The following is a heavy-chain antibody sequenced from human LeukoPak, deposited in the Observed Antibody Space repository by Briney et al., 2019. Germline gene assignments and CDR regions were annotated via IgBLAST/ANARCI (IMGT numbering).Heavy chain of an antibody. CDR1: GFTFDDYA. D-gene: IGHD5-24*01. Sequence: PGGSLRLSCAASGFTFDDYAMHWVRQAPGKGLEWVSGISWNSGSIGYADSVKGRFTISRDNAKNSLYLQMNSLRAEDMALYYCASSHASSRWLQLGSAFDIWGQGTMVTVSS. V-gene: IGHV3-9*03. J-gene: IGHJ3*02. CDR2: ISWNSGSI. CDR3: ASSHASSRWLQLGSAFDI.